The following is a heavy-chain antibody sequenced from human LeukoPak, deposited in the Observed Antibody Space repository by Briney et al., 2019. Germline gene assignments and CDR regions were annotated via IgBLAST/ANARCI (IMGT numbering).Heavy chain of an antibody. V-gene: IGHV3-23*01. J-gene: IGHJ4*02. CDR1: DFTFSSYA. D-gene: IGHD4-17*01. CDR3: AKETDYGDHIDY. CDR2: ISGGGVNT. Sequence: PGGSLRLSCAASDFTFSSYAMSWVRQAPGKGLEWVSAISGGGVNTYYADSVKGRFTISRGNSKNMLYLQMNSLRAEDTAVYYCAKETDYGDHIDYWGQGTLVTVSS.